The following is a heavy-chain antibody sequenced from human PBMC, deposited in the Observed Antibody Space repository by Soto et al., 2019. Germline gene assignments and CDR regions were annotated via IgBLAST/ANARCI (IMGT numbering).Heavy chain of an antibody. V-gene: IGHV3-23*01. CDR1: GFTFSSYA. CDR3: ANQHRVAATPLH. Sequence: GGSLRLSCAASGFTFSSYAMSWVRQAPGKGLEWVSTISSSGGNTYYADSVKGRFTISRDNSKNMLYLQMNSLRAEDTAVYYCANQHRVAATPLHWGQGTLVTVSS. D-gene: IGHD2-15*01. J-gene: IGHJ4*02. CDR2: ISSSGGNT.